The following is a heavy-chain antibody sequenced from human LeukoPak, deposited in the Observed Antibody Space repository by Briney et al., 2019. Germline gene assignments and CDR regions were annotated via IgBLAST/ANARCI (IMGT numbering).Heavy chain of an antibody. Sequence: SETLSLTCTVSGGSISSSSYYWGWIRQPPGKGLEWIGTIYYSGSTYYNPSLKSRVTISVDTSKNQFSLKLSSVTAADTAVYYCAREDSNGWYYFDYWGQGTLVTVSS. J-gene: IGHJ4*02. CDR1: GGSISSSSYY. CDR3: AREDSNGWYYFDY. V-gene: IGHV4-39*07. CDR2: IYYSGST. D-gene: IGHD6-19*01.